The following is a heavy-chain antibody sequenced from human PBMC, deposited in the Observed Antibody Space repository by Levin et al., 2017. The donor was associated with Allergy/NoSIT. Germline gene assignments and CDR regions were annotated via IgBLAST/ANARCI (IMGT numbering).Heavy chain of an antibody. CDR2: FDPEDGET. D-gene: IGHD1-1*01. J-gene: IGHJ6*03. CDR3: ATSTGTGLWYSYMDV. Sequence: ASVKVSCKVSGYTLTELSMHWVRQAPGKGLEWMGGFDPEDGETIYAQKFQGRVTMTEDTSTDTAYMELSSLRSEDTAVYYCATSTGTGLWYSYMDVWGKGTTVTVSS. V-gene: IGHV1-24*01. CDR1: GYTLTELS.